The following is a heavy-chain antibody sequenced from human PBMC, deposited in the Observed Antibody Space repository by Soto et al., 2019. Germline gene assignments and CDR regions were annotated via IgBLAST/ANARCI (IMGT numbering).Heavy chain of an antibody. Sequence: GGSLRLSCAASGFTFSSYWMSWVRQAPGKGLEWVANIKQDGSEKYYVDSVKGRFTISRDNAKNSLYLQMNSLRAEDTAVYYCARDAPHDYGDYPYYYYGMDVWGQGTTVTVSS. CDR3: ARDAPHDYGDYPYYYYGMDV. J-gene: IGHJ6*02. CDR1: GFTFSSYW. V-gene: IGHV3-7*05. D-gene: IGHD4-17*01. CDR2: IKQDGSEK.